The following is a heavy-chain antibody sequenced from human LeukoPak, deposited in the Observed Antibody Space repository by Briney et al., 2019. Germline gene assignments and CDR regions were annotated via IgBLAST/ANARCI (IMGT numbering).Heavy chain of an antibody. CDR1: GYTLTELS. D-gene: IGHD6-19*01. V-gene: IGHV1-24*01. CDR3: ATGGIAVAAAPRYYYYYMDV. J-gene: IGHJ6*03. Sequence: ASVKVSCKVSGYTLTELSMHWVRQAPGKGLEWMGGFDPEDGETIYAQKFQGRVTMTEDTSTDTAYMELSSLRSEDTAVYYCATGGIAVAAAPRYYYYYMDVWGKGTTVTVSS. CDR2: FDPEDGET.